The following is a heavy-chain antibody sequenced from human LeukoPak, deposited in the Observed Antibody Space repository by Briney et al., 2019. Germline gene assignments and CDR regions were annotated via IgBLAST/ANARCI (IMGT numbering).Heavy chain of an antibody. CDR2: IKQDGSKK. J-gene: IGHJ4*02. CDR3: TRVGYIDEGIDH. V-gene: IGHV3-7*04. CDR1: GFPFSSYW. Sequence: GGSLRLSCVASGFPFSSYWMTWVRQAPGKGLEWVANIKQDGSKKSYVDSVKGRFTISRDNAKNSLYLQMNSLRAEDTAIYYCTRVGYIDEGIDHWGQGILVTVSS. D-gene: IGHD5-24*01.